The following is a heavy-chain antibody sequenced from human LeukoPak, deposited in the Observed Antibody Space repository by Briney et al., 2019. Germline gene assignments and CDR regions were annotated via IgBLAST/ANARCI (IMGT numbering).Heavy chain of an antibody. CDR2: ISSSGSTI. V-gene: IGHV3-48*03. D-gene: IGHD6-13*01. J-gene: IGHJ4*02. CDR1: GFTFSSYE. CDR3: ARGAAGIAAAGTFDY. Sequence: GGSLRLSCAASGFTFSSYEMNWVRQAPGKGLEWVSYISSSGSTIYYADSVKGRFTISRDNAKNSLYLQMNSLRAEDTAVYYCARGAAGIAAAGTFDYWGQGTLVTVSS.